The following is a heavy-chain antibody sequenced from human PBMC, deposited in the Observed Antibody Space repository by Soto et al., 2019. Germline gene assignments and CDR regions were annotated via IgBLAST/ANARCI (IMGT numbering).Heavy chain of an antibody. V-gene: IGHV4-34*01. CDR1: GGSFSGYY. CDR2: INHSGST. J-gene: IGHJ4*02. CDR3: ARAGYYGSGTPLSG. D-gene: IGHD3-10*01. Sequence: QVQLQQWGAGLLKPSETLSLTCAVYGGSFSGYYWSCIRQPPGKGLEWIGEINHSGSTNYNPSLKSRVTIAVDTSKNQFSLKLSSGPAADTAVYYCARAGYYGSGTPLSGWGQGTLVTVSS.